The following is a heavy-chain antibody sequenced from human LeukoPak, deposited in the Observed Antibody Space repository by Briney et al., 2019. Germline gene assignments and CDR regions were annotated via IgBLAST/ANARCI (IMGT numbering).Heavy chain of an antibody. Sequence: SETLSLTCSVSGGSVSGYYWSWIRQPPGKGLEYIGYIYSSGATLYSPSLKSRVTISIDTSDNHFSLKLSSVTAADTAVYYCARHDAGPVMRRGFHLWGQGTVVSVSS. CDR3: ARHDAGPVMRRGFHL. CDR1: GGSVSGYY. V-gene: IGHV4-59*08. CDR2: IYSSGAT. D-gene: IGHD2-2*01. J-gene: IGHJ5*02.